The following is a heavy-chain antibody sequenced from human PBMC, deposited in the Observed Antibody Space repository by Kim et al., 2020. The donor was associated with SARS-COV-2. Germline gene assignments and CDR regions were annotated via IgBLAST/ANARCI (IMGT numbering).Heavy chain of an antibody. J-gene: IGHJ4*02. Sequence: SETLSLTCTVSGGSISSGGYYWSWIRQHPGKGLEWIGYIYYSGSTYYNPSLKSRVTISVDTSKNQFSLKLSSVTAADTAVYYCARGRQWRLDYWGQGTLVTVSS. V-gene: IGHV4-31*03. CDR2: IYYSGST. CDR1: GGSISSGGYY. CDR3: ARGRQWRLDY. D-gene: IGHD6-19*01.